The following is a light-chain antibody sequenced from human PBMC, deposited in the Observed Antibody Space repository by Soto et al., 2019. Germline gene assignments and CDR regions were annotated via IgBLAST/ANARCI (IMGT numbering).Light chain of an antibody. CDR2: AVS. CDR3: SSYTPTDGLKVL. V-gene: IGLV2-14*01. Sequence: QSALTQPASVSGSPGQSITISCTGAGSDVGNFDYVSWYQQHPGKAPQLMIYAVSSRPSGISIRFSGSKSGNTASLAISGLEADGEATYCCSSYTPTDGLKVLFGGGTKLTVL. CDR1: GSDVGNFDY. J-gene: IGLJ3*02.